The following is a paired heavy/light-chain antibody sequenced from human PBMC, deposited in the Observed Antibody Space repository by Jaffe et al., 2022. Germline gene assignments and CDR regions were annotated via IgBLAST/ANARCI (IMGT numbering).Light chain of an antibody. Sequence: EVVLTQSPATLSLSPGERATLSCRASQSVNSHLGWYQQKPGQAPSLLIYGTSNRATGIPARFSGSGSGTDFTLTISSLEPEDFAVYYCQQRGYWPLTFGGGTKVEIK. V-gene: IGKV3-11*01. CDR1: QSVNSH. CDR3: QQRGYWPLT. J-gene: IGKJ4*01. CDR2: GTS.
Heavy chain of an antibody. Sequence: EVQLVESGGGLVQPGGSLRLSCAVSGFTFSAYNMNWVRQAPGKGLEWISHISDAGVTMYYADSVKGRFTISRDNAKNSLYLQMNSLRAEDTAVYYCARSYSGWYGNYFDFWGQGTLATVSS. V-gene: IGHV3-48*03. D-gene: IGHD6-19*01. J-gene: IGHJ4*02. CDR1: GFTFSAYN. CDR3: ARSYSGWYGNYFDF. CDR2: ISDAGVTM.